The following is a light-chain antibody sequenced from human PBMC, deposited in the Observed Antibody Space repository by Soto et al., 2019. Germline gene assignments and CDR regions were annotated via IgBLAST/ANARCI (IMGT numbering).Light chain of an antibody. J-gene: IGKJ1*01. CDR3: QQYGSSPRT. V-gene: IGKV3-20*01. CDR2: GAS. CDR1: QSVSSN. Sequence: EIVMTQSPAILSVSPGERATLSCRASQSVSSNLAWYQQKPGQTPRLLIYGASSRATGIPDRFSGSGSGTDYTLTISRLEPEDFAVYYCQQYGSSPRTFGQGTKVDI.